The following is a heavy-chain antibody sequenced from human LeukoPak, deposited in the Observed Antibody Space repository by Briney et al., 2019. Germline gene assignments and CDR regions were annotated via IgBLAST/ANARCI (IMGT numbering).Heavy chain of an antibody. CDR2: ISAYNGNT. D-gene: IGHD6-13*01. J-gene: IGHJ4*02. V-gene: IGHV1-18*01. CDR1: GYTFTSYG. Sequence: ASVKVSCKASGYTFTSYGINWVRQAPGQGPEWMGWISAYNGNTKYAQNLQGRVTMTTDTSTSTAYMELRSLRSDDTVVYYCTRDLPYSSSWESIDYWGQGTLVTVSS. CDR3: TRDLPYSSSWESIDY.